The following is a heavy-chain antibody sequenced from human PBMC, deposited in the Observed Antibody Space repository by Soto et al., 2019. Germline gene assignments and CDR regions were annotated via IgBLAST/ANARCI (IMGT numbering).Heavy chain of an antibody. CDR3: AHSPIYSITFGGAPTG. J-gene: IGHJ4*02. Sequence: QITLKESGPTLVKPTQTLTLTCTFSGFSLSTSGVGVGWIRQPPGKALEWLALIYWDDDKRYSPSLKSRLTITEDTSKDQVVLTMTKLDPVDTATYYCAHSPIYSITFGGAPTGRGQGTLVTVFS. CDR2: IYWDDDK. V-gene: IGHV2-5*02. D-gene: IGHD3-16*01. CDR1: GFSLSTSGVG.